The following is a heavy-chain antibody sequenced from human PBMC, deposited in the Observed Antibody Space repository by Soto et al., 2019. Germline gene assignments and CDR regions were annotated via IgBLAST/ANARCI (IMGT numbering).Heavy chain of an antibody. V-gene: IGHV1-69*13. CDR3: ARDGPGYCSSTSCYSYYGMDV. J-gene: IGHJ6*02. D-gene: IGHD2-2*02. CDR1: GGTFSSYA. CDR2: IIPIFGTA. Sequence: VKVSCKASGGTFSSYAISWVRQAPGQGLEWMGGIIPIFGTANYAQKFQGRVTITADESTSTAYMELSSLRSEDTAVYYCARDGPGYCSSTSCYSYYGMDVWGQGTTVTVSS.